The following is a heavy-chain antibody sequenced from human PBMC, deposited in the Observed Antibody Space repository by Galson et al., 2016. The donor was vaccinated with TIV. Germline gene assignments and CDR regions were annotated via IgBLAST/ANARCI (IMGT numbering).Heavy chain of an antibody. Sequence: LRLSCAATGFTLSSHAMHWVRQAPGKGLEWTAIISHDEHLKYYGGSVKGRFTVSRDLSLNTLYLQIDSLRPEDTARYFCVRGGARGYYYYGLDVWGQGTTVTVSS. J-gene: IGHJ6*02. D-gene: IGHD3-16*01. CDR2: ISHDEHLK. V-gene: IGHV3-30*04. CDR1: GFTLSSHA. CDR3: VRGGARGYYYYGLDV.